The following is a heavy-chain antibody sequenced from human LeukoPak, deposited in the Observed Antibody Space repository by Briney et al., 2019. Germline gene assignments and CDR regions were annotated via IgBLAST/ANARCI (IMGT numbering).Heavy chain of an antibody. J-gene: IGHJ4*02. V-gene: IGHV4-34*01. CDR1: GGSFSGYY. Sequence: SETLSLTCAVYGGSFSGYYWSWIRQPPGKGLEWIGEINHSGSTNYNPSLKSRVTISVDTSKNQFSLKLSSVTAADTAVYYCARVVESRSYYDSSGYYYVGYYFDYWGQGTLVTVSS. D-gene: IGHD3-22*01. CDR2: INHSGST. CDR3: ARVVESRSYYDSSGYYYVGYYFDY.